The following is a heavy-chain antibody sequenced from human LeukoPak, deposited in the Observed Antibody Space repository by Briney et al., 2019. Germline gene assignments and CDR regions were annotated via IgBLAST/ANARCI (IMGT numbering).Heavy chain of an antibody. CDR3: ARVSGPYSSSWYFGRFDP. D-gene: IGHD6-13*01. J-gene: IGHJ5*02. V-gene: IGHV1-3*01. Sequence: ASVTVSCKASGYTFTSYAMHWVRQAPGQRLEWMGWINAGNGNTKYSQKFQGRVTITRDTSASTAYMELSSLRSEDTAVYYCARVSGPYSSSWYFGRFDPWGQGTLVTVSS. CDR2: INAGNGNT. CDR1: GYTFTSYA.